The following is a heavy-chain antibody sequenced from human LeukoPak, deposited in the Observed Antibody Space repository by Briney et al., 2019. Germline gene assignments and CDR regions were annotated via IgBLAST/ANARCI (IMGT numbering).Heavy chain of an antibody. CDR2: IYYSGST. V-gene: IGHV4-59*01. D-gene: IGHD1-14*01. CDR1: AGSISSYY. J-gene: IGHJ3*01. CDR3: ARARCLGAPPD. Sequence: PSETLSLTCTDSAGSISSYYWRWIRQPPGKGLEWIGYIYYSGSTNYNPSLKSRVTISVDTSKNQFSLKLSSVTAADTAVYYCARARCLGAPPDWGQGTMVTVSS.